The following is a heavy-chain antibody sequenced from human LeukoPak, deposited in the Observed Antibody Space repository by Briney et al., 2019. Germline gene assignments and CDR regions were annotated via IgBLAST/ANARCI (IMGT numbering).Heavy chain of an antibody. CDR2: IIPILGTP. D-gene: IGHD3-10*01. CDR3: AKSSATSGYYYFDH. V-gene: IGHV1-69*05. Sequence: ASVKVPCKASGGTFSAYAISWVRQAPGQGLEWMGEIIPILGTPNHAQKFQGIVTITTDESTSTAYMELSSLRSEDTAVYYCAKSSATSGYYYFDHWGQGTLVTVSS. J-gene: IGHJ4*02. CDR1: GGTFSAYA.